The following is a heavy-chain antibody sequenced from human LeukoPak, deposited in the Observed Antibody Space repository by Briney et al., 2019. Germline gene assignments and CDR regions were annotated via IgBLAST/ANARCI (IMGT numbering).Heavy chain of an antibody. Sequence: NASETLSLTCTVSGGSISSGDYYWSWIRQPPGKGLEWIGYIYYSGSTYYNPSLKSRVIISVDTSKNQFSLKLSSVTAADTAVYYCASMTLLYYFDYWGQGTLVTVSS. J-gene: IGHJ4*02. CDR1: GGSISSGDYY. CDR2: IYYSGST. D-gene: IGHD2-21*01. V-gene: IGHV4-30-4*01. CDR3: ASMTLLYYFDY.